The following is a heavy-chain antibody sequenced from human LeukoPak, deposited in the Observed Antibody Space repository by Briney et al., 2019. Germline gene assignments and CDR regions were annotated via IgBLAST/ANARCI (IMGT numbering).Heavy chain of an antibody. CDR3: ARVSSSWSYYFDY. V-gene: IGHV4-61*08. J-gene: IGHJ4*02. D-gene: IGHD6-13*01. Sequence: SETLSLTCTVSGGSISSGDYYWSWIRQPPGKGLEWIGYIYYSGSTNYNPSLKSRVTISVDTSKNQFSLKLSSVTAADTAVYYCARVSSSWSYYFDYWGQGTLVTVSS. CDR1: GGSISSGDYY. CDR2: IYYSGST.